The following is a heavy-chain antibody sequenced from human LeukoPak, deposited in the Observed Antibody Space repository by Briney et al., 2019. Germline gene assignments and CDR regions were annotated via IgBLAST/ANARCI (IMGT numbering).Heavy chain of an antibody. V-gene: IGHV3-7*01. Sequence: SGGSLRLSCAASGFTFSSYWMSWVRQAPGKGLEWVANIGEDGTKTYYVDSVKGRFTISRDNAKNSLYLLMNSLRDEDTAVYYCARDGIAAAEGYWGQGTLVTVSS. CDR2: IGEDGTKT. CDR3: ARDGIAAAEGY. D-gene: IGHD6-13*01. CDR1: GFTFSSYW. J-gene: IGHJ4*02.